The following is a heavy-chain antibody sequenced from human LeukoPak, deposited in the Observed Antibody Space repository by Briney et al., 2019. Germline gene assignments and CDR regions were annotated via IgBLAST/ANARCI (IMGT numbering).Heavy chain of an antibody. Sequence: SSETLSLTCAVYGGSFSGYYWSWIRQPPGKGLEWIGEINHSGSTNYNPSLKSRVTISVDTSKNQFSLKLSSVTAADTAVYYCAGGAIVVVPAALGYWGQGTLVTVSS. D-gene: IGHD2-2*01. J-gene: IGHJ4*02. CDR1: GGSFSGYY. CDR2: INHSGST. V-gene: IGHV4-34*01. CDR3: AGGAIVVVPAALGY.